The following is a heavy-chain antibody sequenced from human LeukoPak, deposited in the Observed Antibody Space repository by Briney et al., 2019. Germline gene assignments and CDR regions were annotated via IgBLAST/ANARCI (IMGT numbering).Heavy chain of an antibody. J-gene: IGHJ4*02. CDR3: ARDQGAVAVPLDY. CDR1: GFTVSSNY. Sequence: GGSLRLSCAVSGFTVSSNYMSWVRQAPGKGLEWVSVIYSGGNTDYRDSVRGRFTISRDNSKNTLYLQMNSLRAEDTAVYYCARDQGAVAVPLDYWGQGTLVTVSS. D-gene: IGHD6-19*01. CDR2: IYSGGNT. V-gene: IGHV3-53*01.